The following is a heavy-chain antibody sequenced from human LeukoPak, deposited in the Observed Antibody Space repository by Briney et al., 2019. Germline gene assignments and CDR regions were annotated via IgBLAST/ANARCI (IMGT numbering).Heavy chain of an antibody. CDR2: FDPEDGET. CDR1: GYTLTELS. V-gene: IGHV1-24*01. CDR3: ATPCDSSGYYYLQYAFDI. D-gene: IGHD3-22*01. J-gene: IGHJ3*02. Sequence: ASVKVSCKVSGYTLTELSMHWVRQAPGKGLEWMGGFDPEDGETIYAQKFQGRVTMTEDTSTDTAYMELSSLRSEDTAVYYCATPCDSSGYYYLQYAFDIWGQGTMVTVSS.